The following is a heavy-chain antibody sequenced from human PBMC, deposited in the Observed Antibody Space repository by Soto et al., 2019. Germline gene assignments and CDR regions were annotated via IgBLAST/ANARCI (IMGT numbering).Heavy chain of an antibody. V-gene: IGHV2-5*02. CDR1: GFSLSTSGVG. CDR2: IYWDDYK. CDR3: VHKGAGDRILDY. D-gene: IGHD3-16*01. Sequence: QITLKESGPALVKPTQTLTLTCTFSGFSLSTSGVGVGWIRQPPGEALEWLALIYWDDYKHFSPSLESRLTINKDTSKNQVVLTLTNMDPVDTATYYCVHKGAGDRILDYWGQGTLVTVSS. J-gene: IGHJ4*02.